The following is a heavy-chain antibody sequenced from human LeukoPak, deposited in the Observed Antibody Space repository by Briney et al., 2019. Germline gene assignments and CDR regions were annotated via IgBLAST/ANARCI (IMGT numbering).Heavy chain of an antibody. CDR2: IWYDATNK. D-gene: IGHD6-19*01. CDR1: GFNFSSYW. Sequence: PGGSLRLSCAASGFNFSSYWMSWVRQAPGKGLQWVATIWYDATNKYYEDSVNGRFTISRDNSKNTLYLQMNSLRAEDTALYYCARDIEVAGRKYFDSWGQGTLVTVSS. J-gene: IGHJ4*02. V-gene: IGHV3-33*08. CDR3: ARDIEVAGRKYFDS.